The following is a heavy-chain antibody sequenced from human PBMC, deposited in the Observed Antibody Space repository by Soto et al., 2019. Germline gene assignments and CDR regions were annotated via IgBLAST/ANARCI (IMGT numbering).Heavy chain of an antibody. J-gene: IGHJ3*02. V-gene: IGHV4-61*01. CDR3: ARDSNYVWGSYRYSDAFDI. Sequence: PSETPSLTCTVSGGSVSSGSYYWSWIRQPPGKGLEWIGYIYYSGSTNYNPSLKSRVTISVDTSKNQFSLKLSSVTAADTAVYYCARDSNYVWGSYRYSDAFDIWGQGTLVTVSS. CDR1: GGSVSSGSYY. CDR2: IYYSGST. D-gene: IGHD3-16*02.